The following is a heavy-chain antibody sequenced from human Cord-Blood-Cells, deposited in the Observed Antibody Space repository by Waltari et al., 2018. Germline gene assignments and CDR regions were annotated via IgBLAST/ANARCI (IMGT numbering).Heavy chain of an antibody. Sequence: EVQLVESGGGLVKPGGSLRLSCAASGFTFSSYSMNWVRQAPGKGLGGVSSISSSSSSIYYANLVKGLFTMSRDNAKNSLYLQMNSLRAEDTAVYYCARGTLIVGALIDIWGQGTMVTVSS. CDR1: GFTFSSYS. J-gene: IGHJ3*02. V-gene: IGHV3-21*01. CDR2: ISSSSSSI. CDR3: ARGTLIVGALIDI. D-gene: IGHD1-26*01.